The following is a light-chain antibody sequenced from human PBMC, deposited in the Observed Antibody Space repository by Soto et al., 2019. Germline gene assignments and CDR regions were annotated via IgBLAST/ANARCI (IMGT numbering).Light chain of an antibody. CDR3: QQYNTYWT. CDR2: KAS. CDR1: QSISRW. Sequence: IQMTHSPCTLYASVQYTAPIICRASQSISRWLAWYQQKPGKAPKVLIYKASSLESGVPSRFSGSGSGTEFTLTISSLQPDDFATYYCQQYNTYWTFGQGTKVDI. J-gene: IGKJ1*01. V-gene: IGKV1-5*03.